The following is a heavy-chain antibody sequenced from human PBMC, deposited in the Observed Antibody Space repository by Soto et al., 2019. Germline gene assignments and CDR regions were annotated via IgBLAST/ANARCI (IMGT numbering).Heavy chain of an antibody. J-gene: IGHJ5*02. CDR1: GGSFSDYY. V-gene: IGHV4-34*01. Sequence: SETLSLTCAVYGGSFSDYYWSWIRQPPGKGLEWIGEINHSGSTNYNPSLKSRVTMSVDTSKNQFSLKLSSVTAADTAVYYCARASPQVVVITWFDPWGQGTLVTVSS. CDR3: ARASPQVVVITWFDP. D-gene: IGHD3-22*01. CDR2: INHSGST.